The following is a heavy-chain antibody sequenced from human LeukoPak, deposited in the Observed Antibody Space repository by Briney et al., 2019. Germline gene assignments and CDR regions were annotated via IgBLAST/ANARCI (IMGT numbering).Heavy chain of an antibody. V-gene: IGHV3-43D*03. J-gene: IGHJ4*02. CDR1: GFTFDDYA. CDR2: ISWDGGST. D-gene: IGHD5-18*01. Sequence: GGSLRLSCAASGFTFDDYAMHWVRQAPGKGLEWVSLISWDGGSTYYADSVKGRFTISRDNSKNSLYLQMNSLRAEDTALYYCAKDIGYSYGNALAAAALDYWGQGTLVTVSS. CDR3: AKDIGYSYGNALAAAALDY.